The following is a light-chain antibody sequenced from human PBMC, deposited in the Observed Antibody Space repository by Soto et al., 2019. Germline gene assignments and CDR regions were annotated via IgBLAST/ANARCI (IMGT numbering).Light chain of an antibody. CDR1: QSVSSN. V-gene: IGKV3-15*01. Sequence: EIVMTQSPATLSASPGERATLSCRASQSVSSNLAWYQQKPGQAPRLLIYGASTRATGIPARFSGSVSRTEFTLTISSLQSEDFGVYYCQQYNNWPRTFGQGTKVDIK. CDR2: GAS. J-gene: IGKJ1*01. CDR3: QQYNNWPRT.